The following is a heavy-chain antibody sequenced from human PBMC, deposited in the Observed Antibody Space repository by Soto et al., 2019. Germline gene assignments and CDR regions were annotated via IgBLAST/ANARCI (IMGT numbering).Heavy chain of an antibody. CDR3: APENYGAGRVGASS. V-gene: IGHV1-69*02. D-gene: IGHD3-10*01. Sequence: QVPLEQSGAEVKKPGSSVKVSCESSGGTSTIYTITWVRQAPGQGLVWMGRIVPFLGITNYARDFQDRLTITADTSTGTAYMELSSLTFEDTAVYYCAPENYGAGRVGASSWGQGSQVTVSS. CDR1: GGTSTIYT. J-gene: IGHJ5*02. CDR2: IVPFLGIT.